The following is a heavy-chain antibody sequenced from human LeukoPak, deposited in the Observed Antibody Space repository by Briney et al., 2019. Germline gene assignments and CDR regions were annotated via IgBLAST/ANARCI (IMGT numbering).Heavy chain of an antibody. Sequence: GGSLRLSCAASGFDFSNYWMSWVRQAPGKGLEWVANIKQDGSEKYYVDSVKGRFTISRDNAKNSLYMQMNSLRAEDTAVYYCARGGGTYQFFDYWGQGTLVTVSS. CDR1: GFDFSNYW. CDR3: ARGGGTYQFFDY. V-gene: IGHV3-7*01. CDR2: IKQDGSEK. D-gene: IGHD1-26*01. J-gene: IGHJ4*02.